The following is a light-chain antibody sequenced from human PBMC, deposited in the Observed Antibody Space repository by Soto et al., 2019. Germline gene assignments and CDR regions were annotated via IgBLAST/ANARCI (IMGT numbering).Light chain of an antibody. J-gene: IGLJ1*01. V-gene: IGLV2-14*03. CDR3: CSYTSSSTPWV. Sequence: QSALTQPASVSGSPGQSITISCTGTSSDVGGYNYVSWYQQHPGKAPKLMIYDVSDRPSGVSNRFSASKSGNTASLTISGLQAEAEADYYCCSYTSSSTPWVFGTGTKVTVL. CDR2: DVS. CDR1: SSDVGGYNY.